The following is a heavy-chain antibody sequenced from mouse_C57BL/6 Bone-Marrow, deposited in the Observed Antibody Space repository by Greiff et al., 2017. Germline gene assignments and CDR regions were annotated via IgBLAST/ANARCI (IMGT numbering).Heavy chain of an antibody. CDR1: GFNIKDDY. D-gene: IGHD2-4*01. Sequence: EVKLQESGAELVRPGASVKLSCTASGFNIKDDYMHWVKQRPEQGLEWIGWIDPENGDTEYASKFQGKATITADTSANTAYLQLSSLTSEDTAVYYCTTDDYDGYAMDYWGQGTSVTVSS. J-gene: IGHJ4*01. V-gene: IGHV14-4*01. CDR3: TTDDYDGYAMDY. CDR2: IDPENGDT.